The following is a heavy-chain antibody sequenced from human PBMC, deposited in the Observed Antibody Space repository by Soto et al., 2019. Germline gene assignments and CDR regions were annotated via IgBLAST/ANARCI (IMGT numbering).Heavy chain of an antibody. J-gene: IGHJ4*02. Sequence: SETLSLTCTVSGGSVSSSSHYWDWIRQPPGKGLEWIGSIYYRGNTYYNPSLKSRVTISVDTSKNQFSLEVTSVTATDTAVYYCARHKDTSSRYLLPDYWGQGALVTVSS. V-gene: IGHV4-39*01. CDR1: GGSVSSSSHY. CDR3: ARHKDTSSRYLLPDY. D-gene: IGHD6-13*01. CDR2: IYYRGNT.